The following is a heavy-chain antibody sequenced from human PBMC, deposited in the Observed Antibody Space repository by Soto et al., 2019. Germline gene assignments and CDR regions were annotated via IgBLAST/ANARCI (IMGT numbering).Heavy chain of an antibody. Sequence: SETLSLTCTVSGGSISSRSYYWCWIRQSPGKGLEWIGNIYYSGSTYYNSSLKSRVTISVDTSKNQFSMKLSSVTAADTAVYYCARQSGGSGYYYYGMDVWGQGTTVTVSS. CDR3: ARQSGGSGYYYYGMDV. V-gene: IGHV4-39*01. J-gene: IGHJ6*02. CDR2: IYYSGST. D-gene: IGHD2-15*01. CDR1: GGSISSRSYY.